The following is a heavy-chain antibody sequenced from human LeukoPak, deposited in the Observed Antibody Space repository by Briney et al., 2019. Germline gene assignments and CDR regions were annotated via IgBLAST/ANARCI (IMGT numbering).Heavy chain of an antibody. CDR3: ARNDYYDSSSGYYYGMDV. J-gene: IGHJ6*02. CDR1: GYSLTSYW. V-gene: IGHV5-51*01. CDR2: IYPGDSDT. D-gene: IGHD3-22*01. Sequence: GESLKISCKGSGYSLTSYWIGWVRQMPGKGLEWMGIIYPGDSDTRYSPSFQGQVTISADKSISTAYLQWSSLKASDTAMYYWARNDYYDSSSGYYYGMDVWGQGTTVTVSS.